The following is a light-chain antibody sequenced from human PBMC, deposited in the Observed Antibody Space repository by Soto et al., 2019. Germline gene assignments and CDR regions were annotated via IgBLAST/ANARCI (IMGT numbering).Light chain of an antibody. J-gene: IGKJ3*01. Sequence: EIVLTQSPGTLSLSPGERATLSCRASQSVGSNYLAWYQQKPGQSPRLLIFGASSRATGSPDRFSGSGSGTDFTLTISRLEPEDFAVYYCQQYGTSPRFTFGPGTKVDV. CDR3: QQYGTSPRFT. CDR1: QSVGSNY. V-gene: IGKV3-20*01. CDR2: GAS.